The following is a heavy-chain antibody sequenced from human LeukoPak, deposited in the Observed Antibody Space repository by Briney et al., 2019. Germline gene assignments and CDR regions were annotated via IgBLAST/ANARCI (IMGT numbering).Heavy chain of an antibody. Sequence: SVKVSCKASGGTFSSHAISWVRQAPGQGLEWMGGIIPIFGTANYAQKFQGRVTITTDESTSTAYMELSSLRSEDTAVYYCARGGRGYCTNGVCRNYYYYYYMDVWGKGTTVTVSS. V-gene: IGHV1-69*05. CDR1: GGTFSSHA. CDR2: IIPIFGTA. J-gene: IGHJ6*03. D-gene: IGHD2-8*01. CDR3: ARGGRGYCTNGVCRNYYYYYYMDV.